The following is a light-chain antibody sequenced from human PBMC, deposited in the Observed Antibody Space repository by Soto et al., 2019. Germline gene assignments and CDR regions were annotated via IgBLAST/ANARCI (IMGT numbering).Light chain of an antibody. Sequence: EIVVTHSPCTLSLSPVERATLSCRASQSITNNYLAWYQQKPGRAHRLLIYGASSRATGIPDRFSGSGSGTDFTLTISRLEPEDFAMYYCQQYGYLVTFGGGTKVDIK. CDR1: QSITNNY. V-gene: IGKV3-20*01. J-gene: IGKJ4*01. CDR2: GAS. CDR3: QQYGYLVT.